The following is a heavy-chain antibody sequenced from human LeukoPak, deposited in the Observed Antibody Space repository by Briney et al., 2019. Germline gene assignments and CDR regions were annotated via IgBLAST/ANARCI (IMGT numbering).Heavy chain of an antibody. J-gene: IGHJ4*02. V-gene: IGHV3-30*02. CDR2: IRYDGTNK. D-gene: IGHD6-6*01. CDR3: AKKYSSSRYYFDY. CDR1: GFTFSIYG. Sequence: PGGSLRLSCAASGFTFSIYGMHWVRHAPGKGLEWVAFIRYDGTNKYYADSVKGRFTISRDNSKNTLYLQMNSLRAEDTAVYYCAKKYSSSRYYFDYWGQGTLVTVSS.